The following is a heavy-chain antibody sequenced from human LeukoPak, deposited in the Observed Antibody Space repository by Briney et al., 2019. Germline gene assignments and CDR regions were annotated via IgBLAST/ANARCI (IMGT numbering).Heavy chain of an antibody. V-gene: IGHV3-23*01. D-gene: IGHD2-15*01. CDR2: ISGSGGST. Sequence: GGSLRLSCAVSGFTFSSYAMSWVRQAPGKGLEWVSAISGSGGSTYYADSVKGRFTISRDNSKNTLYLQMNNLRDEDTAVYYCAKDPPCSGGTCYGYFESWGQGTLVTVSS. CDR1: GFTFSSYA. CDR3: AKDPPCSGGTCYGYFES. J-gene: IGHJ4*02.